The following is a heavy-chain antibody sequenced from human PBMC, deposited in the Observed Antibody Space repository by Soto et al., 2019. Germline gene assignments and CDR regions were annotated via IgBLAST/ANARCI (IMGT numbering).Heavy chain of an antibody. CDR3: ARLTTVTPPYYYGMDA. Sequence: GGSLRLSCAASGFTFSSYEMNWVRQAPGKGLEWVSYISSSGSTIYYADSVKGRFTISRDNAKNSLYLQMNSLRAEDTAVYYCARLTTVTPPYYYGMDAWGQGTTVTVSS. J-gene: IGHJ6*02. CDR1: GFTFSSYE. V-gene: IGHV3-48*03. D-gene: IGHD4-17*01. CDR2: ISSSGSTI.